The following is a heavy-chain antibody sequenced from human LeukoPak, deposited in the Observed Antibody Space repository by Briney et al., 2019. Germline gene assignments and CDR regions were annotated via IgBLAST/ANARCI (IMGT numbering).Heavy chain of an antibody. J-gene: IGHJ4*02. D-gene: IGHD4-11*01. CDR2: IYYSGST. V-gene: IGHV4-39*07. CDR3: ARETFKATVTIDY. CDR1: GGSISSSSYY. Sequence: SETLSLTCTVSGGSISSSSYYWGWIRQPPGKGLEWIGSIYYSGSTYYNPSPKSRVTISVDTSKNQFSLKLSSVTAADTAVYYCARETFKATVTIDYWGQGTLVTVSS.